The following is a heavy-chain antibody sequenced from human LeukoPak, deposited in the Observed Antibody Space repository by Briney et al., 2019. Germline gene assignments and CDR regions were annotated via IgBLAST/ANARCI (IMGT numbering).Heavy chain of an antibody. CDR1: GESFSDHY. V-gene: IGHV4-34*01. CDR2: STHSGST. Sequence: SETLSLTCAVYGESFSDHYWTWIRQPPGQGLEWIGESTHSGSTNYNPSLKSRVTISVDTSKSQFSLKLTSMTAADTAVYYCARGRTGAAALDFWGPGTLVTVSS. CDR3: ARGRTGAAALDF. D-gene: IGHD2-2*01. J-gene: IGHJ4*02.